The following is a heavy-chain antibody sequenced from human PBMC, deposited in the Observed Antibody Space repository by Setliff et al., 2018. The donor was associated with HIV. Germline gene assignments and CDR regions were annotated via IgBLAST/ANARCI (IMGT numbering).Heavy chain of an antibody. Sequence: QTGGSLRLSCAASGFTFSSYGMHWVRQAPGKGLEWVAFIRYDGSNKYYADSVKGRFTISRDNSKNTLYLQMNSLRAEDTAVYYCAKDHESSYYDSSGYYSYWGQGTLVTVSS. CDR2: IRYDGSNK. CDR3: AKDHESSYYDSSGYYSY. D-gene: IGHD3-22*01. J-gene: IGHJ4*02. CDR1: GFTFSSYG. V-gene: IGHV3-30*02.